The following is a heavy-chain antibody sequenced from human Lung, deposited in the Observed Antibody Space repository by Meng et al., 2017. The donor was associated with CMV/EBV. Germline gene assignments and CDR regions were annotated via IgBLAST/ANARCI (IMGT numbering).Heavy chain of an antibody. CDR3: AKEEPTALSGSDPSLDY. CDR2: ISNGGGST. J-gene: IGHJ4*02. CDR1: GFTFSTYA. V-gene: IGHV3-23*01. Sequence: SFSASGFTFSTYAVSWVRQAPRKGLEWGSGISNGGGSTYYADSVKGRFTISRDNSKNKSDLQMNSLRVEDTAVEYCAKEEPTALSGSDPSLDYWXQGTLVTVSS. D-gene: IGHD1-1*01.